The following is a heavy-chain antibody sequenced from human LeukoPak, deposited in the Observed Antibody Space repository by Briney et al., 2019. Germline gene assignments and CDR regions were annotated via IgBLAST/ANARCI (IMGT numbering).Heavy chain of an antibody. V-gene: IGHV4-59*08. Sequence: SETLSLTCTVSGGSISSYYWSWIRQPPGKGLGWIGYIYYSGSTNYNPSLESRLTLSIDTSKNQFSLELTSVTAADTAMYFCGFSEGDFWGQGALVTVSS. CDR2: IYYSGST. D-gene: IGHD6-25*01. CDR3: GFSEGDF. CDR1: GGSISSYY. J-gene: IGHJ4*02.